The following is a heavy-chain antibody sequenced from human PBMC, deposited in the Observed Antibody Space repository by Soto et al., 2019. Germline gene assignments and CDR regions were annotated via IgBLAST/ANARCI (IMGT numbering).Heavy chain of an antibody. V-gene: IGHV1-69*01. CDR3: ARDGYTLPPEHLHFDI. Sequence: QVQLVQYGAEVKKPGSSVKVSCRASGGTFSSSAINWVRQAPGQGLEWMGESTPVFVTANYAQKFQGRGTITADGSKSRAYMELSSLRSDDTAVYYCARDGYTLPPEHLHFDIWGQGTMVTVSS. CDR2: STPVFVTA. CDR1: GGTFSSSA. D-gene: IGHD5-12*01. J-gene: IGHJ3*02.